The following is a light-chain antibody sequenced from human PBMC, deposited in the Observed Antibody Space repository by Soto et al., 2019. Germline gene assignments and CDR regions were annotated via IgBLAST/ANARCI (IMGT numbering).Light chain of an antibody. CDR1: QSISSY. Sequence: DIQMTQSPSSLSASVGDRVTITCRASQSISSYLNWYQQKPGKAPKLLIYAASSLQSGVPSRFSGSGSGTDFTLTISSLHPEDFATYYCQQSYSTPSTLGQGTKVEIK. V-gene: IGKV1-39*01. J-gene: IGKJ1*01. CDR3: QQSYSTPST. CDR2: AAS.